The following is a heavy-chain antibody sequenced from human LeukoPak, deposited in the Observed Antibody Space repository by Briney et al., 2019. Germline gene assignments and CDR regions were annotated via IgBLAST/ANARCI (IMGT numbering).Heavy chain of an antibody. J-gene: IGHJ4*02. CDR3: AKDGLWFGDLTYFDY. V-gene: IGHV3-30*18. D-gene: IGHD3-10*01. Sequence: PGGSLGLSCAGSGLTFRSFGMHWVRRAPGKGLEWVAVISHDGSYEYYADSMKGRFTISRDTSKNTLYLQMNSLRAEDTAVYYCAKDGLWFGDLTYFDYWGQGVLVTVSS. CDR1: GLTFRSFG. CDR2: ISHDGSYE.